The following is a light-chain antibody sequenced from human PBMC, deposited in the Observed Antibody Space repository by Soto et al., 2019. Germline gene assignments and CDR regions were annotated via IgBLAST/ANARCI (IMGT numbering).Light chain of an antibody. CDR3: QQYNNRPHT. V-gene: IGKV3-15*01. CDR1: QSISST. CDR2: DAS. Sequence: EIVMTQSPVTLSVSPGERATLSCRASQSISSTLAWYQLKPGQSPRLLIYDASTRATGIPARFSGSGSGTEFTLTISSLQSEHFAVYSCQQYNNRPHTFGQGTKVEIK. J-gene: IGKJ1*01.